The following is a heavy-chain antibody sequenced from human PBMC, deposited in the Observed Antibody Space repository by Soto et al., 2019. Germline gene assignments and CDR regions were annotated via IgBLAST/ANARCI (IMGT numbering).Heavy chain of an antibody. Sequence: EVQLLESGGGLVQPGGSLRLSCAASGFTFSSYAMSWVRQAPGKGLEWVSAISGSGGSTYYADSVKGRFTISRDNSKNTLYLQMNSLRAEETAVYYCATGGGDYIWGSYRIGFDYWGQGTLVTVSS. D-gene: IGHD3-16*02. V-gene: IGHV3-23*01. CDR1: GFTFSSYA. J-gene: IGHJ4*02. CDR2: ISGSGGST. CDR3: ATGGGDYIWGSYRIGFDY.